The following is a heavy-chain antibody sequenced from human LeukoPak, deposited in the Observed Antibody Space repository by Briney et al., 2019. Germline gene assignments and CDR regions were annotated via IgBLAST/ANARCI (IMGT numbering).Heavy chain of an antibody. D-gene: IGHD1-26*01. CDR2: ITHSGST. V-gene: IGHV4-34*01. Sequence: SETLSLTCAVYGGSFSGYYWSWIRQPPGKGLEWIGEITHSGSTNYNPSLKSRVTISVDTSMNQFSLKLSSVTAADTAVYYCARGGRATPFDYWGQGTLVTVSS. CDR3: ARGGRATPFDY. J-gene: IGHJ4*02. CDR1: GGSFSGYY.